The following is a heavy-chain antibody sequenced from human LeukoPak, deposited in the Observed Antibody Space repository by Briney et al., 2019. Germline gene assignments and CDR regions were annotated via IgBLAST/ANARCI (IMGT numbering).Heavy chain of an antibody. V-gene: IGHV3-72*01. Sequence: GGSLRLSCAASGFTFSDHYMDWVRQAPGKGLEWVGRTRNKANSYTTEYAASVKGRFTISRDNSKSSLYLQMNSLRTEDTALYYCAKGYSSGWYPFDYWGQGTLVTVSS. D-gene: IGHD6-19*01. CDR1: GFTFSDHY. CDR2: TRNKANSYTT. CDR3: AKGYSSGWYPFDY. J-gene: IGHJ4*02.